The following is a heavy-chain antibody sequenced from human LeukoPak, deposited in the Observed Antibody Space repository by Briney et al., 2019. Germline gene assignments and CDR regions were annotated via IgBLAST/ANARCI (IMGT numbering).Heavy chain of an antibody. Sequence: GGSLRLSCAASGFTFSSYAMAWVRQAPGKGLVWVSRISSDGTNTNYADSVKGRFTISRDNAKNTLYLQMNSLRVEDTAVYYCTRGPPDGSGNYYPGDFWGQGTLVTVSS. J-gene: IGHJ4*02. CDR1: GFTFSSYA. CDR2: ISSDGTNT. D-gene: IGHD3-10*01. V-gene: IGHV3-74*01. CDR3: TRGPPDGSGNYYPGDF.